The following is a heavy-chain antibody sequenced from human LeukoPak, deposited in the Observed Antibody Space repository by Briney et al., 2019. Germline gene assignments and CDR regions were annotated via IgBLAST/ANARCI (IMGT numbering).Heavy chain of an antibody. Sequence: PGGSLRLSCAASGFTFSSYSMNWVRQAPGKGLEWVSSISSSSSYIYYADSVKGRFTISRDNAKNSLYLQMNSLRAEDTAVYYCARAFLTRYGSGSYYSMDVWGKGTTVTVSS. V-gene: IGHV3-21*01. J-gene: IGHJ6*03. CDR3: ARAFLTRYGSGSYYSMDV. D-gene: IGHD3-10*01. CDR1: GFTFSSYS. CDR2: ISSSSSYI.